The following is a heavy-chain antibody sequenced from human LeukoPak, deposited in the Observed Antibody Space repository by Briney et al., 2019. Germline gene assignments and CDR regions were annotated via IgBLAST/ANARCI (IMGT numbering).Heavy chain of an antibody. CDR2: INPNSGGT. V-gene: IGHV1-2*06. J-gene: IGHJ6*03. Sequence: ASVKVSCKASGGTFSSYAISWVRQAPGQGLEWMGRINPNSGGTNYAQKFQGRVTMTRDTSISTAYMELSRLRSDDTAVYYCAREAGYDGVVVIAYYMDVWGKGTTVTVSS. CDR3: AREAGYDGVVVIAYYMDV. CDR1: GGTFSSYA. D-gene: IGHD3-22*01.